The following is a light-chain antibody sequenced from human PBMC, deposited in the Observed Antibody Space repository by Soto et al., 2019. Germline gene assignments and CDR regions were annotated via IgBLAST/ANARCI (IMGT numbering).Light chain of an antibody. J-gene: IGKJ1*01. CDR3: QQYGSSPVT. V-gene: IGKV3-20*01. Sequence: ETVLTQSPGTLSLSPGERATLSCRASQSVSSSYLAWYQQKPGQAPRLLMYGASSRATGIPDRFSGSGSGTDFTLTISRLEPEDFAVYYCQQYGSSPVTFGQGTKVDI. CDR2: GAS. CDR1: QSVSSSY.